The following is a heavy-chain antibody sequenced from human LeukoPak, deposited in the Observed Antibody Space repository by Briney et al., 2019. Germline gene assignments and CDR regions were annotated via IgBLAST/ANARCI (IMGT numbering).Heavy chain of an antibody. Sequence: PSETLFLTCTVSGGSISSYYWSWIRQPPGKGLEWIGYIYYSGSTNYNPSLKSRVTISVDTSKNQFSLKLSSVTAADTAVYYCARVRITFGGVIPYFDYWGQGTLVTVSS. J-gene: IGHJ4*02. D-gene: IGHD3-16*02. CDR3: ARVRITFGGVIPYFDY. CDR1: GGSISSYY. V-gene: IGHV4-59*01. CDR2: IYYSGST.